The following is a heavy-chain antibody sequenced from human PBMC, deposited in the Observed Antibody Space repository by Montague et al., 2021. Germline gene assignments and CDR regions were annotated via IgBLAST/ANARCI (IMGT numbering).Heavy chain of an antibody. Sequence: SETLSLTCTVSGASITSNIYYWGWTRQSPGKGLEWIGSIYYSGSTYYNPSLKSRVTISVDTSKNQFSLKLSSVTAAGTAVYYCARHVIGNYGMDVWGQGTTVTVSS. CDR1: GASITSNIYY. D-gene: IGHD3-16*02. CDR2: IYYSGST. V-gene: IGHV4-39*01. J-gene: IGHJ6*02. CDR3: ARHVIGNYGMDV.